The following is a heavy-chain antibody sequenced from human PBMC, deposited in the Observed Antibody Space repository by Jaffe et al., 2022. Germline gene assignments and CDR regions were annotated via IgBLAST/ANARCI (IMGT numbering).Heavy chain of an antibody. CDR2: MLPNSGNT. Sequence: QVQLVQSGAEVKEPGASVKVSCKASGYTFTSYGLNWVRQTTGQGLEWMGWMLPNSGNTGYAQKFQGRVTMTGDSSISTAYMELSGLTSEDTAVYYCARRCPDSGGYEYYFDYWGQGTLVTVSS. CDR3: ARRCPDSGGYEYYFDY. V-gene: IGHV1-8*01. D-gene: IGHD5-12*01. J-gene: IGHJ4*02. CDR1: GYTFTSYG.